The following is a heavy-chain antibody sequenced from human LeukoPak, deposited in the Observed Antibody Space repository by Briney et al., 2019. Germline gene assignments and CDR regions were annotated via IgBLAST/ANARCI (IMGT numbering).Heavy chain of an antibody. Sequence: SETLSLTCTVSGGSISSYYWSWIRQPAGKGLEWIGRIYTSGSTNYNPSLKSRVTVSVDTSKNQFSLKLSSVTAADTAVYYCAREDIVVVVAAIGRQYYFDYWGQGTLVTVSS. V-gene: IGHV4-4*07. CDR1: GGSISSYY. J-gene: IGHJ4*02. D-gene: IGHD2-15*01. CDR2: IYTSGST. CDR3: AREDIVVVVAAIGRQYYFDY.